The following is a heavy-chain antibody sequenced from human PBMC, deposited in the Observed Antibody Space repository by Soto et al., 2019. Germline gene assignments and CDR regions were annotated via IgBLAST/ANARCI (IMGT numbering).Heavy chain of an antibody. J-gene: IGHJ4*02. CDR1: GYIFTSYY. CDR3: ARDSTLAY. Sequence: DSVKVSCKASGYIFTSYYMHWVRQAPGQGLEWMGIINPSAGGTSYAQKFQARVTMTRDTSTSTIYMELSSLTSEDTAVYYCARDSTLAYWGQGTLVTVSS. CDR2: INPSAGGT. V-gene: IGHV1-46*01.